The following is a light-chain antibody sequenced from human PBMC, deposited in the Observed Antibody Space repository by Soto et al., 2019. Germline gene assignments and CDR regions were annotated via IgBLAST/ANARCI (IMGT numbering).Light chain of an antibody. CDR2: DDS. V-gene: IGLV2-11*01. CDR1: SSDVGGYNY. Sequence: QSALTQPRSVSGSPGQSVTISCTGTSSDVGGYNYVSWYQQHPGKAPKLMIYDDSKRPSGVPDRCSGSKSGNTASLTISGLQAEDEAYYYCCSYAGSYVVFGGGTKLTVL. J-gene: IGLJ2*01. CDR3: CSYAGSYVV.